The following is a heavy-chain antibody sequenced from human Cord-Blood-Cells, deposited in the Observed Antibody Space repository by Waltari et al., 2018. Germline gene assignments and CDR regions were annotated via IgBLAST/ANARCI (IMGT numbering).Heavy chain of an antibody. J-gene: IGHJ4*02. CDR1: GGSFSGYY. D-gene: IGHD1-26*01. CDR2: INHSEST. Sequence: QVQLQQWGAGLLKPSETPSLTCAVYGGSFSGYYWSWIRQPPGKGLEWIGEINHSESTNNNPSRKSRVTISVDTSKNQFSLKLSSVTAADTAVYYCASAPTLWELLFYWGQGTLVTVSS. V-gene: IGHV4-34*01. CDR3: ASAPTLWELLFY.